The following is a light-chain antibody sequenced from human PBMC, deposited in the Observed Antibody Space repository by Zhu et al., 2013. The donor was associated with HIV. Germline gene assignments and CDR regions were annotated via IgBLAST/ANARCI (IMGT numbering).Light chain of an antibody. Sequence: DIQLTQSPSFLSASVGDRVTITCRATQGIDRYLAWYQQKPGKAPKLLIYASSTLESGVPSRFSGSGSGTEFSLTISSLQPDDFATYYCQQYHDFRTFGQGTKVEVK. CDR2: ASS. CDR3: QQYHDFRT. J-gene: IGKJ1*01. V-gene: IGKV1-9*01. CDR1: QGIDRY.